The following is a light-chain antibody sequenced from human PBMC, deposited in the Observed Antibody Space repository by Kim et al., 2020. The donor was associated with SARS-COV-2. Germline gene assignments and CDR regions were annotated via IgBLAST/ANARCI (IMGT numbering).Light chain of an antibody. V-gene: IGKV1-5*03. CDR1: ESISGW. Sequence: DIQMTQSTATLSASVGDRVTITCRASESISGWLAWYQQKPGKAPKLLINKASSLQSGVPSRFSGSGSGTEFTLTISSLQSDDFATYYCQQYNTYPGTFGQGTKVDIK. CDR3: QQYNTYPGT. CDR2: KAS. J-gene: IGKJ1*01.